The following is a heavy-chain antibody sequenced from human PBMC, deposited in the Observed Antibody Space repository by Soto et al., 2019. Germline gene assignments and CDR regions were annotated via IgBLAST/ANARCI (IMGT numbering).Heavy chain of an antibody. V-gene: IGHV3-15*01. Sequence: GGSLRLSCAASGFTFSNAWMSWVRQAPGKGLEWVGRIKSKTDGGTTDYAAPVKGRFTISRDDSKNTLYLQMNSLKTEDTAVYYCTTDFEEYCSGGSCYYFDYWGQGTLVTVSS. CDR3: TTDFEEYCSGGSCYYFDY. D-gene: IGHD2-15*01. CDR2: IKSKTDGGTT. J-gene: IGHJ4*02. CDR1: GFTFSNAW.